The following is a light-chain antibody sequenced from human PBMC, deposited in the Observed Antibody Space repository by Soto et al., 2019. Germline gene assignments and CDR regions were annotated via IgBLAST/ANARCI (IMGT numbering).Light chain of an antibody. Sequence: EIVMTQSPATLSVSPGERATLSCRASQSVSSNLAWYQQKPGQAPRLLIYGASTRATGIPARFSGSGSGTEFTRTISSLQSEDFAVYYCQQYYNWPRTFGQGTKVDIK. V-gene: IGKV3-15*01. CDR1: QSVSSN. J-gene: IGKJ1*01. CDR3: QQYYNWPRT. CDR2: GAS.